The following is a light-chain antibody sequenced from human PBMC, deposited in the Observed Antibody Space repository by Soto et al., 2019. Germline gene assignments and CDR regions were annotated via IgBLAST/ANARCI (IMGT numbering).Light chain of an antibody. V-gene: IGKV3-11*01. CDR1: QSVSRY. CDR2: EAS. CDR3: QQRCDRPLT. Sequence: IVWTHSPASLSSSPGERATLSCRASQSVSRYLAWYQQKQGQAPRLLMYEASTRATGIPARFSGGGSGTDFTITIRSLETEDFAVYYCQQRCDRPLTFGQGTRLEIK. J-gene: IGKJ5*01.